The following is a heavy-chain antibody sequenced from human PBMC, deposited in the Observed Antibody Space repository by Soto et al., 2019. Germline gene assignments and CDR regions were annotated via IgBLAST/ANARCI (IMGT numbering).Heavy chain of an antibody. Sequence: EVQLVESGGGLVQPGGSLRLSCAASGFTFSSYWMSWVRQAPGKGLEWVANIKQDGSEKYYVDSVKGRFTISRDNAKNSLYLQMNSLRAEDTAVYYCARDRLTYYDFWSGYSLPGGWFDPWGQGTLVTVSS. D-gene: IGHD3-3*01. J-gene: IGHJ5*02. V-gene: IGHV3-7*01. CDR1: GFTFSSYW. CDR2: IKQDGSEK. CDR3: ARDRLTYYDFWSGYSLPGGWFDP.